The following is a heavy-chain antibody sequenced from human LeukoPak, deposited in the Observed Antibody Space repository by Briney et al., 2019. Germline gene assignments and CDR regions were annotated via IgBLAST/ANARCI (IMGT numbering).Heavy chain of an antibody. CDR2: IYYSGST. CDR3: ARDAWVASRAGGYVI. D-gene: IGHD5-12*01. Sequence: PSQTLSLTCTVSAGSISSGDYYWSWIRHPPGKGLEWIGYIYYSGSTYYNPSLKSRGTMSVDTSKNQFSLKLSSVTAADTAVYYCARDAWVASRAGGYVIWGQGTLVTVSS. CDR1: AGSISSGDYY. J-gene: IGHJ4*02. V-gene: IGHV4-30-4*08.